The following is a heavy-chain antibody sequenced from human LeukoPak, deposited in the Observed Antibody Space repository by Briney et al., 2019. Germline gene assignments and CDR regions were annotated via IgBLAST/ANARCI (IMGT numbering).Heavy chain of an antibody. D-gene: IGHD2-2*01. Sequence: GGSLRLSCAASGFIFSSYGMHWVRQAPCKGLEWVAFIRYDGSNKYYADSVKGRFTISRDNSKNTLYLQMNSLRAEDTAVYYCAKDLGPYIVVVPAAIPGFDYWGQGTLVTVSS. CDR1: GFIFSSYG. V-gene: IGHV3-30*02. CDR2: IRYDGSNK. J-gene: IGHJ4*02. CDR3: AKDLGPYIVVVPAAIPGFDY.